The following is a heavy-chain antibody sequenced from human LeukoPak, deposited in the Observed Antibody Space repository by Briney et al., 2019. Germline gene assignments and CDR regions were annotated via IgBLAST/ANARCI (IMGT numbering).Heavy chain of an antibody. CDR2: ISGSGGGV. CDR3: AKGSSGWPEVGWGIDY. V-gene: IGHV3-23*01. D-gene: IGHD6-19*01. CDR1: GFTFSTYA. J-gene: IGHJ4*02. Sequence: GGSLRLSCAASGFTFSTYAMSWVRQAPGKGLEWVSAISGSGGGVYYADSVKGLFTTSRDNSKNTLYLQMNSLRADDTALYYCAKGSSGWPEVGWGIDYWGQGTLVTVSS.